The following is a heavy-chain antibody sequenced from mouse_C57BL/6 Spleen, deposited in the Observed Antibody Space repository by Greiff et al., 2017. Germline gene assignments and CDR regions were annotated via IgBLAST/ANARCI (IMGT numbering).Heavy chain of an antibody. CDR2: ISSGSSTI. CDR3: ARDSNYLAWFAY. CDR1: GFTFSDYG. Sequence: EVMLVESGGGLVKPGGSLKLSCAASGFTFSDYGMHWVRQAPEKGLEWVAYISSGSSTIYYADTVKGRFTISSDNAKNTLFLQMTSLRSEDTALYYCARDSNYLAWFAYWGQGTLVTVSA. D-gene: IGHD2-5*01. V-gene: IGHV5-17*01. J-gene: IGHJ3*01.